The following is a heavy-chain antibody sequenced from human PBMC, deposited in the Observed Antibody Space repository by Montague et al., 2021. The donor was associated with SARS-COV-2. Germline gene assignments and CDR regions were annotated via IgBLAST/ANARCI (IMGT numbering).Heavy chain of an antibody. CDR2: IWSDGGNR. Sequence: SLRLSCAASGFTFSTYGMHWVRQAPGKGLEWVAVIWSDGGNRYYADSVKGRFTISRDNSKNTLYLQMNSLRVEDTAVYYCARDPGGGSWHSFLHWGQGTLVAVSS. CDR3: ARDPGGGSWHSFLH. CDR1: GFTFSTYG. V-gene: IGHV3-33*01. J-gene: IGHJ1*01. D-gene: IGHD6-13*01.